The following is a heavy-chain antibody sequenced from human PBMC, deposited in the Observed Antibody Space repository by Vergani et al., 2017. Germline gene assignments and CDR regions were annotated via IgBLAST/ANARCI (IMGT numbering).Heavy chain of an antibody. CDR2: IYRTGRT. V-gene: IGHV4-38-2*01. CDR1: GFSIDNGYY. Sequence: QVQLQESGPGLVKPSETLSLTCAVSGFSIDNGYYWDWIRQPPGKGLEWIGSIYRTGRTHFNPSLKSRVPISVDTSNNHFSLRLNSLTAADTAVYYCARLSGIVYDSFSGTQYFFDFWGQGTLVTVSS. J-gene: IGHJ4*02. D-gene: IGHD3-9*01. CDR3: ARLSGIVYDSFSGTQYFFDF.